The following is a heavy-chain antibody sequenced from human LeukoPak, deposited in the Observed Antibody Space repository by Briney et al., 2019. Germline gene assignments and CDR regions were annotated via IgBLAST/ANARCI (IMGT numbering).Heavy chain of an antibody. Sequence: GGSLRLSFAASGFTFSSCDMHWVRQAPGKGLEWVSAIGPTGDTYYPDSAKGRFTISRENAKNSLYLQMNSLRAGDTAVYYCARGGGGSYYYFDYWGQGTLVTVSS. CDR2: IGPTGDT. J-gene: IGHJ4*02. CDR1: GFTFSSCD. D-gene: IGHD1-26*01. CDR3: ARGGGGSYYYFDY. V-gene: IGHV3-13*01.